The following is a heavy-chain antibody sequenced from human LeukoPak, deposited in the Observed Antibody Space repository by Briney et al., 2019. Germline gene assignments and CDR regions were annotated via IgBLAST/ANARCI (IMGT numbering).Heavy chain of an antibody. V-gene: IGHV4-31*03. Sequence: SQTLSLTCTVSGGSISSGGYYWSWIRQHPGKGLEWIGYIYYSGSTYYNPSLKSRVTMSVDTSKNQFSLKLSSVTAADTAVYYCAGPKNSGSYSYWGQGTLVTVSS. CDR1: GGSISSGGYY. CDR3: AGPKNSGSYSY. J-gene: IGHJ4*02. D-gene: IGHD1-26*01. CDR2: IYYSGST.